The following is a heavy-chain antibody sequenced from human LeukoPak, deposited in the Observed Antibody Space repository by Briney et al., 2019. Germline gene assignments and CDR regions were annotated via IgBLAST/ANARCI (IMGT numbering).Heavy chain of an antibody. CDR1: GFTFSSYS. D-gene: IGHD2-2*01. CDR2: ISGSGGST. J-gene: IGHJ3*02. CDR3: ATDRPYCSSTSCYLGAFDI. Sequence: PGGSLRLSCAASGFTFSSYSMSWVRQAPGKGLEWVSAISGSGGSTYYAASVKGRFTISRDNSKNTLYLQMNSLRAEDTAVYYCATDRPYCSSTSCYLGAFDIWGQGTMVIVSS. V-gene: IGHV3-23*01.